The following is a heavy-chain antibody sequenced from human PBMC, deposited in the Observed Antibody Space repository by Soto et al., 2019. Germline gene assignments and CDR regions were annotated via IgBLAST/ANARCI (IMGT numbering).Heavy chain of an antibody. CDR3: ARVIKEVVVTTVTIYMDV. J-gene: IGHJ6*03. D-gene: IGHD4-17*01. CDR2: IVVDSGNT. V-gene: IGHV1-58*01. Sequence: SVKVSCKASGFTFTSSAVQWVRQARGQRLEWIGWIVVDSGNTNYAQKLQERVTMTRDTCTSTAYMELGSLRSDDTAVYYCARVIKEVVVTTVTIYMDVWGKGTTVTVSS. CDR1: GFTFTSSA.